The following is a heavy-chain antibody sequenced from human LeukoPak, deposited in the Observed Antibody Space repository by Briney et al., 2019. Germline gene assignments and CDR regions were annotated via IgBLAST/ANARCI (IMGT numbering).Heavy chain of an antibody. J-gene: IGHJ6*04. D-gene: IGHD3-10*01. CDR1: DGSISGYY. CDR3: ARAPYYYGSGNNGMDV. V-gene: IGHV4-59*01. Sequence: SETLSLTCTVSDGSISGYYWSWIRQPPGKGLEWIGYIYYSGSTNYNPSLKSRVTISVDTSKNQFSLKLSSVTAADTAVYYCARAPYYYGSGNNGMDVWGKGTTVTVSS. CDR2: IYYSGST.